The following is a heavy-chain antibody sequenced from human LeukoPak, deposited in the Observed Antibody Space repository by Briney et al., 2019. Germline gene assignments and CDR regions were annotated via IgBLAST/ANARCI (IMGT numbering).Heavy chain of an antibody. Sequence: ASVKVSCKVSGYTLTDLSVHWVRQTPGKGLEWMGGFDPEDGETIYAQKFRGRVTMTEDTSTDTAYMDLSSLRSDDTAVYYCATGFTTPDYWGQGTLVTVSS. J-gene: IGHJ4*02. CDR1: GYTLTDLS. CDR3: ATGFTTPDY. V-gene: IGHV1-24*01. D-gene: IGHD1-1*01. CDR2: FDPEDGET.